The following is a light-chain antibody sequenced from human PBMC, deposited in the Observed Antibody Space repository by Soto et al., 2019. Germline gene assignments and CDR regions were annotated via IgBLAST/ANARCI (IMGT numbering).Light chain of an antibody. J-gene: IGKJ3*01. Sequence: ERVLKKSPATLSLSPGERATLSCRASQSVSGYLARYQQKPGQAPSLLIYDGSHRAAGIPSRFSGSGSGTDFTLTISGLETEDFAVYYCQQRSNWLISFGPGTKVDIK. V-gene: IGKV3-11*01. CDR3: QQRSNWLIS. CDR1: QSVSGY. CDR2: DGS.